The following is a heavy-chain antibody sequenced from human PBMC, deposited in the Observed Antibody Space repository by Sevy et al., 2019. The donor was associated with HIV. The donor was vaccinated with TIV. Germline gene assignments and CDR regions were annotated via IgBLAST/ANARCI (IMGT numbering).Heavy chain of an antibody. CDR1: GYSFITYW. Sequence: GESLKISCKGSGYSFITYWIGWVRQMPGKGLEWMGLIFPADSNTRYSPSFQCQVTISADKSISTAYLQWSSLKASDTAMYYCARLDYGDSDAFDIWGQGTMVTVSS. J-gene: IGHJ3*02. CDR2: IFPADSNT. CDR3: ARLDYGDSDAFDI. V-gene: IGHV5-51*01. D-gene: IGHD4-17*01.